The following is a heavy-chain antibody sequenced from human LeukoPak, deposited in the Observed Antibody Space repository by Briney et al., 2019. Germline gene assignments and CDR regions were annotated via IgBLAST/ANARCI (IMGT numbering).Heavy chain of an antibody. CDR3: ARGTGIAVVILSEPPNYFDY. V-gene: IGHV4-59*01. CDR2: IYYSGST. J-gene: IGHJ4*02. D-gene: IGHD6-19*01. Sequence: PSETLSLTCTVSGGSISSYYWSWIRQPPGKGLEWVGYIYYSGSTNYNPSLKSRVTIPVDTSKNQFSLKLSSVTAADTAVYYCARGTGIAVVILSEPPNYFDYWGQGTLVTVSS. CDR1: GGSISSYY.